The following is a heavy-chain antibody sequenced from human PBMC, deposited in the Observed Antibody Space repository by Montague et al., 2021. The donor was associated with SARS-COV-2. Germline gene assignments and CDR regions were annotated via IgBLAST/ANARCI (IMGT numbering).Heavy chain of an antibody. CDR1: GDSISSSRYY. CDR2: IYYSGST. V-gene: IGHV4-39*01. D-gene: IGHD3-22*01. Sequence: SETLSLTCTVSGDSISSSRYYWAWIRQPPGKGLEWIGRIYYSGSTHHNPSLKSRVTISVDTSKNQFSLKLTSVTATDTAFYYCARTPGTSSGGYSVTFDIWGQGTMVTVSS. CDR3: ARTPGTSSGGYSVTFDI. J-gene: IGHJ3*02.